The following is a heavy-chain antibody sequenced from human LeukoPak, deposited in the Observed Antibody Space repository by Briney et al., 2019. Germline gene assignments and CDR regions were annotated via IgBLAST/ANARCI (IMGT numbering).Heavy chain of an antibody. Sequence: SETLSLTCAVYGGSFSDYWWTWIRQSPGKGLEWIGSIYYSGSTYYNPSLKSRVTISVDTSKNQFSLKLSSVTAADTAVYYCARHRYYYRSGSYYGAPYYMDVWGKGTTVTISS. D-gene: IGHD3-10*01. CDR1: GGSFSDYW. J-gene: IGHJ6*03. CDR2: IYYSGST. V-gene: IGHV4-34*01. CDR3: ARHRYYYRSGSYYGAPYYMDV.